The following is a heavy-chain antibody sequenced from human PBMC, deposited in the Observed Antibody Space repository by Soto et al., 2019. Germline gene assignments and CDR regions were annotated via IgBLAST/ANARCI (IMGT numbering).Heavy chain of an antibody. V-gene: IGHV3-30*18. Sequence: GGSLRLSCAASGFTFSSYGMHWVRQAPGKGLEWVAVISYDGSNKYYADSVKGRFTISRDNSKNTLYLQVNSLRAEDTAVYYCAKDLYSGSSHPDYWGQGTLVTVSS. CDR1: GFTFSSYG. CDR2: ISYDGSNK. J-gene: IGHJ4*02. CDR3: AKDLYSGSSHPDY. D-gene: IGHD1-26*01.